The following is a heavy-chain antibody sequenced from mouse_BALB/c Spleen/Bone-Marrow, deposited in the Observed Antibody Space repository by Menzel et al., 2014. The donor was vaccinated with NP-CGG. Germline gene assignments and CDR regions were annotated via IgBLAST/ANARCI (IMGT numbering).Heavy chain of an antibody. Sequence: VQLQQSGAELVRPGASVKLSCKASGYTFTSYWINWVKQRPGQGLEWIGNIYPSDSYTNYNQKFKDKATLTVDKSSSTAYVQLSSPTSEDSAVYYCTRREGNYAFAYWGQGTLVTVSA. CDR1: GYTFTSYW. J-gene: IGHJ3*01. CDR3: TRREGNYAFAY. D-gene: IGHD2-1*01. CDR2: IYPSDSYT. V-gene: IGHV1-69*02.